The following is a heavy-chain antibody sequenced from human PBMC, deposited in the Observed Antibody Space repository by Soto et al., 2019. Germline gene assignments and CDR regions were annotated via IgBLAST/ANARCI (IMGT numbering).Heavy chain of an antibody. CDR3: AVTTLVIPYYYYGMDV. V-gene: IGHV4-59*01. CDR2: IYYTGST. D-gene: IGHD3-9*01. J-gene: IGHJ6*02. CDR1: GGSISRYY. Sequence: PSETLSLTCTVSGGSISRYYWSWIRQPPGKGLEWIGFIYYTGSTNYNPSLKSRVTISIDTSKNQFSLKLSSVTAADTAVYYCAVTTLVIPYYYYGMDVWGQGTTVTVSS.